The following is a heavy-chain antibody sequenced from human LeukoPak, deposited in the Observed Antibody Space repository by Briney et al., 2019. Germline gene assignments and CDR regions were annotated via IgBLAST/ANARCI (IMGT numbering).Heavy chain of an antibody. CDR1: GYTFTSYG. V-gene: IGHV1-18*01. CDR2: ISAYNGNT. D-gene: IGHD6-19*01. J-gene: IGHJ4*02. Sequence: AASVTVSCMASGYTFTSYGISWVRQAPGHGLEWVGWISAYNGNTNHAQKLQGRVNMTTDPSKSTAYMELRSLRSDDTAVYYCARDWVDQYSGWLNYWGQGTLVSVSS. CDR3: ARDWVDQYSGWLNY.